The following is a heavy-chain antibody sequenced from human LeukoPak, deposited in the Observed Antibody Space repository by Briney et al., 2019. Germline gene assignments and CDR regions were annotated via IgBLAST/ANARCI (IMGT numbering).Heavy chain of an antibody. J-gene: IGHJ4*02. Sequence: GGSLRLSCAASGFTSSSYAMSWVRQAPGKGLEWVSAISGSGGSTYYADSVKGRFTISRDNSKNTLYLQMNSLRAEDTAVYYCAKGQGSSWYGNFDYWGQGTLVTVSS. CDR1: GFTSSSYA. CDR3: AKGQGSSWYGNFDY. CDR2: ISGSGGST. V-gene: IGHV3-23*01. D-gene: IGHD6-13*01.